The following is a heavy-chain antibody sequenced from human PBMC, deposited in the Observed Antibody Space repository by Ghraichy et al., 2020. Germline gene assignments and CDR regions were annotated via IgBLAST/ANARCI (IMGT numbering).Heavy chain of an antibody. CDR3: ARGGSGYYPVFDY. D-gene: IGHD3-22*01. CDR2: IYSGGST. V-gene: IGHV3-66*01. CDR1: GFTVSSNY. J-gene: IGHJ4*02. Sequence: LSLTCAASGFTVSSNYMSWVRQAPGKGLEWVSVIYSGGSTYYADSVKGRFTISRDNSKNTLYLQMNSLRAEDTAVYYCARGGSGYYPVFDYWGQGTLVTVSS.